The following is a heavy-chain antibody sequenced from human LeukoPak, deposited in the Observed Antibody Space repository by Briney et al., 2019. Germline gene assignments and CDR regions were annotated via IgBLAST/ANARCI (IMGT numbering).Heavy chain of an antibody. Sequence: GGSLRLSCAASGFTFSTYWMTWVRQAPGKGLEWVANIKQDGSEQYYVDSVKGRFTISRDNAKNSLYLQMNSLRAEDTAVYYCARAILMTTVTYFDYWGQGTLVTVSS. J-gene: IGHJ4*02. V-gene: IGHV3-7*01. D-gene: IGHD4-11*01. CDR3: ARAILMTTVTYFDY. CDR2: IKQDGSEQ. CDR1: GFTFSTYW.